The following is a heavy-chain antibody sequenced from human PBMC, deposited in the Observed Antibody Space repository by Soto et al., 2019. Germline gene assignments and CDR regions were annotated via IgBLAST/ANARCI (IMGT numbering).Heavy chain of an antibody. Sequence: EVQLVESGGGLVQPGGSLRLSCAASGFIFSGYWMHWVRRAPGKGLVWVSRINSDGSSTTYADSVKGRFTISGDNAKNTMYLQMNSLRAEDTAVYYCARLLGGSGSFIDYWGQGTLVTVSS. V-gene: IGHV3-74*03. CDR1: GFIFSGYW. D-gene: IGHD3-10*01. J-gene: IGHJ4*02. CDR3: ARLLGGSGSFIDY. CDR2: INSDGSST.